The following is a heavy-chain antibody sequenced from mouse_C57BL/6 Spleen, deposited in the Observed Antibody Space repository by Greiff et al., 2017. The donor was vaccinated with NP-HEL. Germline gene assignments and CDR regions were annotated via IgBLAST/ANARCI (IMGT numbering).Heavy chain of an antibody. CDR3: TRPYGNYPFDY. CDR2: IDPETGGT. J-gene: IGHJ2*01. CDR1: GYTFTDYE. D-gene: IGHD2-1*01. Sequence: VHLVESGAELVRPGASVTLSCKASGYTFTDYEMHWVKQTPVHGLEWIGAIDPETGGTAYNQKFKGKAILTADKSSSTAYMELRSLTSEDSAVYYCTRPYGNYPFDYWGQGTTLTVSS. V-gene: IGHV1-15*01.